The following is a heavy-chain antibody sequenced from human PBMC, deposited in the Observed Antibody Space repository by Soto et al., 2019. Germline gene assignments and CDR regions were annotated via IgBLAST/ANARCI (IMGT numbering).Heavy chain of an antibody. CDR1: GFTFSGSA. CDR2: IRSKANSYAT. D-gene: IGHD2-15*01. V-gene: IGHV3-73*01. CDR3: TRHNISGGVVAARLNDY. Sequence: GGSLRLSCAASGFTFSGSAMHWVRQASGKGLEWVGRIRSKANSYATAYAASVKGRFTISRDDSKNTAYLQMNSLKTEDTAVYYCTRHNISGGVVAARLNDYWGQGTLVTVSS. J-gene: IGHJ4*02.